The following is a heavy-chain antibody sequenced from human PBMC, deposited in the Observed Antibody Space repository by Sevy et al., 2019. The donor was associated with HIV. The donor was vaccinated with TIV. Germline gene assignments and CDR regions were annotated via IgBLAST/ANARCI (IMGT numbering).Heavy chain of an antibody. D-gene: IGHD2-21*01. J-gene: IGHJ4*02. Sequence: GGSLRLSCTASGFTFSSFGIHWVRQAPGKGLEWVALMWYDRNNKYYADSVKGRFTISRDSSKNTLYLQMNNLRAEDTAVYYCARGPSLIVAGAVGYLDYWGQGTLVTVSS. V-gene: IGHV3-33*01. CDR2: MWYDRNNK. CDR3: ARGPSLIVAGAVGYLDY. CDR1: GFTFSSFG.